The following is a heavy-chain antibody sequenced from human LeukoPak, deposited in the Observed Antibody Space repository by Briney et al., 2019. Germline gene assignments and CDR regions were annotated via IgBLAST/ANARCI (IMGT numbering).Heavy chain of an antibody. CDR2: INHSGST. D-gene: IGHD1-26*01. J-gene: IGHJ4*02. CDR1: GGSFSGYY. Sequence: KPSETLSLTCAVYGGSFSGYYWSWIRQPPGKGLEWIGEINHSGSTNYNPSLKSRVTISVDTPKNQFSLKLSSVTAADTAVYYCASKVGTLYFDYWGQGTLVTVSS. V-gene: IGHV4-34*01. CDR3: ASKVGTLYFDY.